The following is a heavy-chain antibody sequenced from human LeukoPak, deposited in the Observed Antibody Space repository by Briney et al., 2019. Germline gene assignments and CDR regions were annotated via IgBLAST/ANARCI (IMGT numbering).Heavy chain of an antibody. D-gene: IGHD6-6*01. CDR3: ARSAGQLAINWFDP. Sequence: SETLSLTCTVSGGSISSYYWSWIRQPPGKGLEWIGYIYYSGSTYYNPSLKSRVTISVDTSKNQFSLKLSSVTAADTAVYYCARSAGQLAINWFDPWGQGTLVTVSS. V-gene: IGHV4-59*12. CDR1: GGSISSYY. J-gene: IGHJ5*02. CDR2: IYYSGST.